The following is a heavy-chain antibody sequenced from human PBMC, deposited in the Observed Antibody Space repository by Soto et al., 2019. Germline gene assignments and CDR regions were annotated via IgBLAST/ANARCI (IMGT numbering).Heavy chain of an antibody. Sequence: LSETLSLTCTVSGGSISSYYWSWIRQPPGKGLEWIGYIYYSGSTNYNPSLKSRVTISVDTSKNQFSLKLSSVTAADTAVYYCARHEYSGYDLYYFDYWGQGTLVTVSS. CDR1: GGSISSYY. J-gene: IGHJ4*02. CDR3: ARHEYSGYDLYYFDY. D-gene: IGHD5-12*01. V-gene: IGHV4-59*08. CDR2: IYYSGST.